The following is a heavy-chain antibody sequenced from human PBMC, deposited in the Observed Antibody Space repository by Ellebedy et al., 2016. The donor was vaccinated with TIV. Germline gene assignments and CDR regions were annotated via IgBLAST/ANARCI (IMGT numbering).Heavy chain of an antibody. D-gene: IGHD2-15*01. J-gene: IGHJ3*01. V-gene: IGHV3-23*01. CDR1: GFTFRDYA. CDR2: LTASGYST. Sequence: GESLKISCEASGFTFRDYAMGWVRQAPGKGLQWVSVLTASGYSTYYAASVDGRFTIYRDNSKNTLYLQMNSLRFEDTAMYYCAKSEVVHASFDGFDVWGRGTLVTVSS. CDR3: AKSEVVHASFDGFDV.